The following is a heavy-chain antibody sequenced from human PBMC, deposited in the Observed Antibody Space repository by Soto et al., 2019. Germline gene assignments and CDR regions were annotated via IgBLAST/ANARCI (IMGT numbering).Heavy chain of an antibody. V-gene: IGHV3-23*01. J-gene: IGHJ4*02. CDR3: AKMPLGNYYDSSGYWVHY. Sequence: EVQLLESGGGLVQPGGSLRLSCAASGFTFSSYAMSWVRQAPGKGLEWVSAISGSGGSTYYADSVKGRFTISRDNSKNTLYLQMNSLRAEDTAVYYCAKMPLGNYYDSSGYWVHYWGQGTLVTVSS. D-gene: IGHD3-22*01. CDR2: ISGSGGST. CDR1: GFTFSSYA.